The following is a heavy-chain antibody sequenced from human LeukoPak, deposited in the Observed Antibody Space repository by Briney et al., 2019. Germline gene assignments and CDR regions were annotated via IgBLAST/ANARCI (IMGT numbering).Heavy chain of an antibody. CDR1: GGSISSYY. J-gene: IGHJ6*02. CDR3: ARLVGDHRRSYGSPGYYYYGMDV. V-gene: IGHV4-59*01. D-gene: IGHD5-18*01. Sequence: SETLSLTCTVSGGSISSYYWSWIRQPPGKGLEWIGYIYYSGSTNYNPSLKSRVTISVDTSKNQFSLKLSSVTAADTAVYYCARLVGDHRRSYGSPGYYYYGMDVWGQGTTVTVSS. CDR2: IYYSGST.